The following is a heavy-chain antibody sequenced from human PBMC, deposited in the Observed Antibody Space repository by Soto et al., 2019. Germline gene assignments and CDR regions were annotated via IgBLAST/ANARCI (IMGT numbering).Heavy chain of an antibody. V-gene: IGHV1-8*01. Sequence: QVQLVQSGAEVKKPGASVKVSCKASGYTFTSYDINWVRQATGQGLEWMGWMNPNSGNTGYAQKFQGRVTMTSNTSISTAYMELSSLRSEDTAVYYSAREITAYLYFDLWGRGTLVTVSS. CDR3: AREITAYLYFDL. CDR2: MNPNSGNT. D-gene: IGHD3-16*01. J-gene: IGHJ2*01. CDR1: GYTFTSYD.